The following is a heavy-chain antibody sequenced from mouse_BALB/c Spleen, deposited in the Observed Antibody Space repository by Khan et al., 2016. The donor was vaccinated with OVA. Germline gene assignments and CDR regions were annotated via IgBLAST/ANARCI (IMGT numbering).Heavy chain of an antibody. CDR3: ASLGDGGYFDV. J-gene: IGHJ1*01. V-gene: IGHV5-17*02. CDR2: ISSGSGPI. Sequence: EVELVESGGGLVQPGGSRKLSCAASGFTFSNFGMHWVRQAPEKGLEWVAFISSGSGPIYSADTVKGRFTISRDNPKNTLFLQMTSLRSEDTAMYYCASLGDGGYFDVWGAGTTVTVSS. D-gene: IGHD2-3*01. CDR1: GFTFSNFG.